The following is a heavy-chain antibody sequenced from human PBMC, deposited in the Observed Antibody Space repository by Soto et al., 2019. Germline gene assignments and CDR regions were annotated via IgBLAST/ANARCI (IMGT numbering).Heavy chain of an antibody. CDR1: GGSISSSSYY. CDR3: ASVRRGGYDSLRYYYGMDV. Sequence: QLQLQESGPGLVKPSETLSLTCTVSGGSISSSSYYWGWIRQPPGKGLEWIGSIYYSGSTYYNPSLKRRGTISVDTSKNQFSLKLSSVTAADTAVYYCASVRRGGYDSLRYYYGMDVCGQGTTVTVSS. D-gene: IGHD5-12*01. J-gene: IGHJ6*02. CDR2: IYYSGST. V-gene: IGHV4-39*01.